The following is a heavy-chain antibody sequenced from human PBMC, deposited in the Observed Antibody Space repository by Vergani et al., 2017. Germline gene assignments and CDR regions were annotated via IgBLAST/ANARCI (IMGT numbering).Heavy chain of an antibody. V-gene: IGHV4-59*01. Sequence: QVQLQDSGPSLLRPSETLSLTCTVSGGSLSGYYWNWIRQTPGEGLEWIGYVEDSGYFNYNPSLKTRVSMSSDTSNNQFSLMLSSVTVADTAVYYCARATCXNGVCTSRDFFDNWGQGTLVTVSS. J-gene: IGHJ4*02. CDR3: ARATCXNGVCTSRDFFDN. CDR2: VEDSGYF. CDR1: GGSLSGYY. D-gene: IGHD2-8*01.